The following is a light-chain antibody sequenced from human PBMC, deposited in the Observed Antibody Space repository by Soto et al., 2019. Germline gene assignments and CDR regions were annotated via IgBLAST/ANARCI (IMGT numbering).Light chain of an antibody. Sequence: EIVLTPSPGTLSLSPVERATLSCGASQSVSSSYLAWYQQKPGLAPRLLIYDASSRATGIPDRFRGSGSGTDLTLTISRLEPEDFAVYYCQHYDGSPITFGHGTRLEIK. J-gene: IGKJ5*01. CDR3: QHYDGSPIT. CDR1: QSVSSSY. V-gene: IGKV3D-20*01. CDR2: DAS.